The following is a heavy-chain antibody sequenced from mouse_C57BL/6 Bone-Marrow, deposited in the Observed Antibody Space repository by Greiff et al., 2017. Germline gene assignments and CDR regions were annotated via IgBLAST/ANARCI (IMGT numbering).Heavy chain of an antibody. CDR1: GYTFTSYW. Sequence: VQLQQPGAELVKPGASVKLSCKASGYTFTSYWMHWVKQRPGQGLEWIGMIHPNSGSTNYNEKFKSKATLTVDKSSSTAYMQLSSLTSEDSAVYYCASTRPTTGAYWGQGTLVTVSA. V-gene: IGHV1-64*01. CDR2: IHPNSGST. D-gene: IGHD2-2*01. J-gene: IGHJ3*01. CDR3: ASTRPTTGAY.